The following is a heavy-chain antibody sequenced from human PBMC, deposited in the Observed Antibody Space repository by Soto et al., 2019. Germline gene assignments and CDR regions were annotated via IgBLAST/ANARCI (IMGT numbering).Heavy chain of an antibody. Sequence: EVQLLESGGSLVQPGGSLRLSCAAFGFTFRSYALSWVRQAPEKGLEWVSAISDSYSGANTYYADSVKGRFTMSRDDSKNTVFLQMNSLRAEDTAIYYCAKTLPRSGSAPYYFTLDVWGQGTTVTVSS. V-gene: IGHV3-23*01. CDR2: ISDSYSGANT. CDR3: AKTLPRSGSAPYYFTLDV. J-gene: IGHJ6*02. CDR1: GFTFRSYA.